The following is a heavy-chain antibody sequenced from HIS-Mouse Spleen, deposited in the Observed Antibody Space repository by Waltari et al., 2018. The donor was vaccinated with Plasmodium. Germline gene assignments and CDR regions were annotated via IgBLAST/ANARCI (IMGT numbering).Heavy chain of an antibody. CDR1: GCSISSYY. CDR2: IYYSGST. V-gene: IGHV4-59*08. J-gene: IGHJ4*02. Sequence: QVQLQESGPGLVKPSETLSLTCTVSGCSISSYYWSWLRQPPGKGLEWIGYIYYSGSTNYNPSLKSRVTISVDTSKNQFSLKLSSVTAADTVVYYCARLRYSYGYFDYWGQGTLVTVSS. D-gene: IGHD5-18*01. CDR3: ARLRYSYGYFDY.